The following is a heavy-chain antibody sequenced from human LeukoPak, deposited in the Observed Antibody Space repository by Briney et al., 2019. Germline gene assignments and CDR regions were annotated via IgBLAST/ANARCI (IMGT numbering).Heavy chain of an antibody. J-gene: IGHJ4*02. CDR3: ARDRYYYGSGSYYTDY. D-gene: IGHD3-10*01. V-gene: IGHV3-20*04. CDR2: INWNGGST. Sequence: GGSLRLSCAASGFTFDDYGMSWVRQAPGKGLEWVSGINWNGGSTGYVDSVKGRFTISRDNSKNTLYLQMNSLRAEDTAVYYCARDRYYYGSGSYYTDYWGQGTLVTVSS. CDR1: GFTFDDYG.